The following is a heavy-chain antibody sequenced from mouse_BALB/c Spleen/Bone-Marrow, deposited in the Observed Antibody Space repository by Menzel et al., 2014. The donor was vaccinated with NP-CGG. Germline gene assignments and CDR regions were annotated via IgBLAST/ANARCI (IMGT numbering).Heavy chain of an antibody. CDR1: GITFSSFG. CDR3: ARDYGYAMDY. D-gene: IGHD1-1*01. V-gene: IGHV5-17*02. J-gene: IGHJ4*01. CDR2: ISSGSSTI. Sequence: VQLQQSGGGLVQPGGSRKLSCAASGITFSSFGMHWVRQAPEKGLEWVACISSGSSTIYYADTVKGRFTISRDNPKNTLFLQMTSLRSEDTAMYYCARDYGYAMDYWGQGTSVTFSS.